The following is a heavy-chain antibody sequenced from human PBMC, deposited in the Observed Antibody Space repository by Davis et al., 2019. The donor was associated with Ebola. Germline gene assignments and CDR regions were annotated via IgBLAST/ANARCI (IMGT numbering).Heavy chain of an antibody. CDR1: GGSFSGYY. J-gene: IGHJ6*02. D-gene: IGHD3-3*01. Sequence: SETLSLTCAVYGGSFSGYYWSWIRQPPGKGLEWIGEINHSGSTNYNPSLKSRVTISVDTSKNQFSLKLSSVTAADTAVYYCARGRRSRLLRGYYYYGMDVWGQGTRVTVSS. CDR2: INHSGST. V-gene: IGHV4-34*01. CDR3: ARGRRSRLLRGYYYYGMDV.